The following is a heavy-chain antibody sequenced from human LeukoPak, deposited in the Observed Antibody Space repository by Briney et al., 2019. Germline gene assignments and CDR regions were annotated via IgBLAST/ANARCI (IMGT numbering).Heavy chain of an antibody. Sequence: GGSLRLSXAASGFTFSSYAMSWVRQAPGKGLEWVSAISGSGGSTYYADSVKGRFTISRDNSKNTLYLQMNSLRAEDTAVYYCAKREYSYGLYYFDYWGQGTLVTVSS. CDR1: GFTFSSYA. D-gene: IGHD5-18*01. CDR2: ISGSGGST. CDR3: AKREYSYGLYYFDY. J-gene: IGHJ4*02. V-gene: IGHV3-23*01.